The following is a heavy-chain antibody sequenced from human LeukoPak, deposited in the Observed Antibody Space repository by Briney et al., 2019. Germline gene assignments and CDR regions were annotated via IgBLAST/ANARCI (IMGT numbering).Heavy chain of an antibody. D-gene: IGHD3-10*01. CDR3: ARERVMYYYGAGSPDY. Sequence: GGSLRLSCAASGFTFSSFTMNWVRQAPGKGLEWVSSISSTGDYISYADSVKGRFTISRDNAKNTLYLQMNRLRAEDTTLYYCARERVMYYYGAGSPDYWGQGTLVTVSS. CDR2: ISSTGDYI. J-gene: IGHJ4*02. V-gene: IGHV3-21*01. CDR1: GFTFSSFT.